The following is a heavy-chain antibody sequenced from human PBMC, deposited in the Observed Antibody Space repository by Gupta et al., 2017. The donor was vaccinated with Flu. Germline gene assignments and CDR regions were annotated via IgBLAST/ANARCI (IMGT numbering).Heavy chain of an antibody. V-gene: IGHV4-31*03. CDR1: GGSVNVFSYF. Sequence: QVQLRESGPRLLKPSQTLSLTCSVSGGSVNVFSYFWSWIRQHPEKGLEWIGYVHSSGNTYYNPSLRSRLMMSIDTSKNEFSLEMTSVTAADTAMYYCARRGTYYFDFWGQGALVTVSS. J-gene: IGHJ4*02. CDR3: ARRGTYYFDF. D-gene: IGHD1-7*01. CDR2: VHSSGNT.